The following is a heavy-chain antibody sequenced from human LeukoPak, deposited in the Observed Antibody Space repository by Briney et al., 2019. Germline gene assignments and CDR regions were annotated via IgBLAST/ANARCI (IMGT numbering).Heavy chain of an antibody. Sequence: GASVKVSCKASGYTFTGYDINWVRQATGQGLEWMGWMNPNSGNTGYAQKFQGRVTMTRNTSISTAYTELSSLRSEDTAVYYCARSHYYDSSGYPANWGQGTLVTVSS. CDR1: GYTFTGYD. CDR3: ARSHYYDSSGYPAN. J-gene: IGHJ4*02. CDR2: MNPNSGNT. V-gene: IGHV1-8*01. D-gene: IGHD3-22*01.